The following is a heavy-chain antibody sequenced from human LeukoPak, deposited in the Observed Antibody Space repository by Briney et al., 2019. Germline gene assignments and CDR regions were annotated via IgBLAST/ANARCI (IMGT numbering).Heavy chain of an antibody. CDR1: GFTFRNHG. Sequence: GGSLRLSCAASGFTFRNHGMNWVRQAPGKGLEWVSSISASAAMTYYADSVRGRFTVSRDNSNNTLYLQMSSLTAADTAVYYCAKDRSIGTYYTFDHWGQGTLVTVSS. V-gene: IGHV3-23*01. CDR2: ISASAAMT. D-gene: IGHD1-26*01. CDR3: AKDRSIGTYYTFDH. J-gene: IGHJ4*02.